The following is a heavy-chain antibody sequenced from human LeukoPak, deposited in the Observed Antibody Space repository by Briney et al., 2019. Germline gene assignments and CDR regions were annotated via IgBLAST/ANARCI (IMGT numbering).Heavy chain of an antibody. D-gene: IGHD2-2*01. Sequence: PSETLSLTCTVSGGSISSSNYYWSWIRQPPGKGLEWIGSIYNGGSTSYNVSLKSRVTISVDTSKKQFSLRLTSVTAADTAVYYCARHFGSCTSTTCQMPLDNWGQGALVTVSS. J-gene: IGHJ4*02. V-gene: IGHV4-39*01. CDR2: IYNGGST. CDR3: ARHFGSCTSTTCQMPLDN. CDR1: GGSISSSNYY.